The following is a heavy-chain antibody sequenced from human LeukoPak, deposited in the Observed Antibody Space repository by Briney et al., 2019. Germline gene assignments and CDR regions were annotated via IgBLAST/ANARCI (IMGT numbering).Heavy chain of an antibody. J-gene: IGHJ4*02. D-gene: IGHD3-10*01. V-gene: IGHV3-21*01. CDR2: ISSSSSYI. CDR3: ARDSRITMVLLDY. Sequence: GGSLRLSCAASGFTFSSYSMNWVRQAPGKGLEWVSPISSSSSYIYYADSVKGRFTISRDNAKNSLYLQMNSLRAEDTAVYYCARDSRITMVLLDYWGQGTLVTVSS. CDR1: GFTFSSYS.